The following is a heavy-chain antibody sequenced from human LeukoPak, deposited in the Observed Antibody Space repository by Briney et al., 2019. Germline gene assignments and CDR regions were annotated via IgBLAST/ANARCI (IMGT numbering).Heavy chain of an antibody. CDR1: GFTFGDYA. Sequence: GGSLRLSCTASGFTFGDYAMSWVRQAPGKGLEWVGFIRSKAYGGTTEYAASVKGRFTISRDDSKSIAYLQMNSLKTEDTAVYYCTLAGSGYYYRGDYWGQGTLVTVSS. CDR2: IRSKAYGGTT. V-gene: IGHV3-49*04. J-gene: IGHJ4*02. D-gene: IGHD3-22*01. CDR3: TLAGSGYYYRGDY.